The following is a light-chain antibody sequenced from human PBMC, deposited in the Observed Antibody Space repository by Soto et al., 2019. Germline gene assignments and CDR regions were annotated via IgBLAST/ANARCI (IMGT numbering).Light chain of an antibody. Sequence: QSVQTQPASVSGSPGQSITISCTGTSSDVGGYNYVSWYQQHPGKAPKLMIYEVSNRPSGVSNRFSGSKSGNTASLTISGLQAEDEADYYCSSYTSSSTEVFGTGTKLTVL. CDR3: SSYTSSSTEV. J-gene: IGLJ1*01. CDR2: EVS. V-gene: IGLV2-14*01. CDR1: SSDVGGYNY.